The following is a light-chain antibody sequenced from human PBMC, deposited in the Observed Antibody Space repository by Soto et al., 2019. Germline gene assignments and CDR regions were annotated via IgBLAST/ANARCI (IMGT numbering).Light chain of an antibody. Sequence: EIVMTQSPATLSVSPGERATLSCRASQSVRSNLAWYQQKPGQAPRLLIYGASTRATGIPATFSGSGSGTQFTLTIGSLQSEDFAVYYCQQYNNWPAITFGQGTRLEIK. V-gene: IGKV3D-15*01. CDR1: QSVRSN. J-gene: IGKJ5*01. CDR3: QQYNNWPAIT. CDR2: GAS.